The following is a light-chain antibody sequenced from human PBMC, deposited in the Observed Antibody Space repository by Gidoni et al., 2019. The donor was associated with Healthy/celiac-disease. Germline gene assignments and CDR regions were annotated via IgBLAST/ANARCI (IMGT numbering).Light chain of an antibody. CDR1: QLVSSW. CDR3: QQYNSYAWT. J-gene: IGKJ1*01. V-gene: IGKV1-5*03. Sequence: DIQVTQPPATLSASVGDRVTITCRSSQLVSSWLAWYQQKPGKAPKLLIYKASSLESGVPSRFSGSGSGTEFTLTISSLQPDDFATYYCQQYNSYAWTFGQGTKVEIK. CDR2: KAS.